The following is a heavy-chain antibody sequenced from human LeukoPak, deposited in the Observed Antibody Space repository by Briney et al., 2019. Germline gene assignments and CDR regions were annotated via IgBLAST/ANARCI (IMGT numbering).Heavy chain of an antibody. CDR1: GFSLSNFG. Sequence: GGPLRLSCAASGFSLSNFGIHWVRQAPGKGLEWLTFIHSDGNMKYYADSVKGRFSIFRDTSRNAVYVQMNSLTVEDTALYYCVKDRPYFDQWGQGTLVTVSS. CDR2: IHSDGNMK. CDR3: VKDRPYFDQ. J-gene: IGHJ4*02. V-gene: IGHV3-30*02.